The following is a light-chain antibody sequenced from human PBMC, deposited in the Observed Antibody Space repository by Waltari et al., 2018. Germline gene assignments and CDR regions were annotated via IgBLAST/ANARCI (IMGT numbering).Light chain of an antibody. V-gene: IGKV4-1*01. CDR1: ESVIYDSDNKNY. Sequence: DIVMNQSPDSLAVSLGERATINCKSSESVIYDSDNKNYLAWYQQKPGQPPKLLIHWASIRESGVPDRFSGSGSGTDFTLTISSLQAEDVAVYYCQQYLSAPRTFGQGTVLEIK. CDR3: QQYLSAPRT. CDR2: WAS. J-gene: IGKJ2*02.